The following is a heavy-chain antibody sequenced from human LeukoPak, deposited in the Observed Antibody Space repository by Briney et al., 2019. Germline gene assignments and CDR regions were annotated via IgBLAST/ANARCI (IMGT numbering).Heavy chain of an antibody. CDR2: INSDGSST. CDR3: ARLGSWYRRDDY. V-gene: IGHV3-74*01. CDR1: GFTFSSYW. Sequence: GGSLRLSCAASGFTFSSYWMHWVRQAPGKGLVWVSRINSDGSSTSYADSVKDRFTISRDNAKNTLYLQMNSLRAEDTAVYYCARLGSWYRRDDYWGQGTLVTVS. J-gene: IGHJ4*02. D-gene: IGHD6-13*01.